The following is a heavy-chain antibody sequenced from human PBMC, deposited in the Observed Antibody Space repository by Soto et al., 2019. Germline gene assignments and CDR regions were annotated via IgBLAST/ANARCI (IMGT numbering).Heavy chain of an antibody. D-gene: IGHD3-9*01. V-gene: IGHV3-23*01. CDR1: GFTFSNNA. CDR3: ASGRGYDILTGYYTYIDS. Sequence: PGGPLRLSCAASGFTFSNNAMSWVRQAPGKGLEWVSGIGGSGRNTYYADTVKGRFTISSDNAKNSLYLQMNSLRAEDTDLYFFASGRGYDILTGYYTYIDSWGQGALLTLAS. CDR2: IGGSGRNT. J-gene: IGHJ4*02.